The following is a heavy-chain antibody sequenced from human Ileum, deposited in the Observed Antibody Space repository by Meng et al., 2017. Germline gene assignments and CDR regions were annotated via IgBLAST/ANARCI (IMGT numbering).Heavy chain of an antibody. J-gene: IGHJ3*01. CDR1: GFSLITNSVA. CDR3: AHRQASAFDL. Sequence: SGPTLVKPTQTFTLTCTFSGFSLITNSVAVGWIRQPPGKALEWLALIYGNDDKRYSPSLKSRLTITKDTSKNQVVLTMTNMDPVDTATFYCAHRQASAFDLWGQGTMVTVSS. V-gene: IGHV2-5*01. CDR2: IYGNDDK.